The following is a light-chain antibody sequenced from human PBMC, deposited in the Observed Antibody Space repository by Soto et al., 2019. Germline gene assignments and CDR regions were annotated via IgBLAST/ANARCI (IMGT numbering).Light chain of an antibody. CDR3: QTWGTGMV. V-gene: IGLV4-69*01. J-gene: IGLJ3*02. CDR1: SGHSSYA. CDR2: LNSDGSH. Sequence: QLVLTQSPSASASLGASVKLTCTLSSGHSSYAIAWHQQQPEKGPRYLMKLNSDGSHSKGDGIPDRFSGSSSGAERYLTISSLQSEDEADYYCQTWGTGMVFGGGTKLTVL.